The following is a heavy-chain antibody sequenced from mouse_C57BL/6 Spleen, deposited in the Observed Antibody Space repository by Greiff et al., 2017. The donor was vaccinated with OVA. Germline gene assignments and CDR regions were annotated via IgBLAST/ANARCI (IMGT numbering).Heavy chain of an antibody. Sequence: QVQLQQSGAELVRPGASVTLSCKASGYTFTDYEMHWVKQTPVHGLEWIGAIDPETGGTAYNQKFKGKAILTADKSSSTAYMELRSLTSEDSAVYYCTRLPRWLPPRAMDYWGQGTSVTVSS. CDR3: TRLPRWLPPRAMDY. J-gene: IGHJ4*01. CDR1: GYTFTDYE. V-gene: IGHV1-15*01. D-gene: IGHD2-3*01. CDR2: IDPETGGT.